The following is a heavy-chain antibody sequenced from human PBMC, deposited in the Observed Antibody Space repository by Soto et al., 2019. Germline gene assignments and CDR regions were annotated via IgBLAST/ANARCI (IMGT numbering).Heavy chain of an antibody. Sequence: GGSLRLSCAASGVTFSSYAMSWVRQAPGKGLEWVSAISGSGGSTYYADSVKGWFTISRDNSKNTLYLQMNSLRAEDTAVYYCAKGGMIVVVPAAMWFDYWGQGTLVTVSS. J-gene: IGHJ4*02. CDR2: ISGSGGST. V-gene: IGHV3-23*01. D-gene: IGHD2-2*01. CDR3: AKGGMIVVVPAAMWFDY. CDR1: GVTFSSYA.